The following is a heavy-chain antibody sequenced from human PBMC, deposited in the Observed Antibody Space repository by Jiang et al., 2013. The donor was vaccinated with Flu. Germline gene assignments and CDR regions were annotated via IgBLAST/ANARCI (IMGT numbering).Heavy chain of an antibody. V-gene: IGHV3-74*01. CDR3: ARGSSRGLDV. D-gene: IGHD1-1*01. J-gene: IGHJ6*02. CDR2: ISPDGRII. CDR1: EFSFTTYW. Sequence: LVQPGGSLRLSCVGSEFSFTTYWMHWVRQPPGEGLVWVSHISPDGRIINYVDSAKGRFTISRDTAKTTLYLQMNNLRSEDTAIYFCARGSSRGLDVWGQGTTVTVSS.